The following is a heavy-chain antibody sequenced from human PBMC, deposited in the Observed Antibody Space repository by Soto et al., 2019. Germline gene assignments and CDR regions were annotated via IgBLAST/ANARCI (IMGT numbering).Heavy chain of an antibody. Sequence: GASVKVSCKASGYTFTSYGISWVRQAPGQGLEWMGWISADNGNTKYAQKFQGRVTITRDTSASTAYMELNSLRPDDTAMYYCARDGVSSTEYTWNYGTYFDYGGQGALVTVSS. CDR2: ISADNGNT. CDR3: ARDGVSSTEYTWNYGTYFDY. J-gene: IGHJ4*02. V-gene: IGHV1-18*01. D-gene: IGHD1-7*01. CDR1: GYTFTSYG.